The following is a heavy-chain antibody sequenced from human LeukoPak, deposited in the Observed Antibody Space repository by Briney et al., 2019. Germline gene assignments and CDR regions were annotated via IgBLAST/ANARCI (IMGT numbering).Heavy chain of an antibody. CDR2: ISAYNGST. V-gene: IGHV1-18*01. D-gene: IGHD1-26*01. CDR1: GYTFTSYG. CDR3: ARDYNSGSYPELYYYYYMDV. Sequence: ASVKVSCKASGYTFTSYGISWVRQSPGQGREGMGWISAYNGSTNYAQKLQGRVTMTTDTSTSTAYMGLRSLRSDDTAVYYCARDYNSGSYPELYYYYYMDVWGKGTTVTISS. J-gene: IGHJ6*03.